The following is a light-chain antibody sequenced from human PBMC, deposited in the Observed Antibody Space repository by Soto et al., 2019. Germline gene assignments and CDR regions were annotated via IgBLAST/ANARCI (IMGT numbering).Light chain of an antibody. J-gene: IGKJ1*01. V-gene: IGKV2-28*01. CDR3: MQALQTPWT. CDR2: LAS. CDR1: QSLLHSNGYNY. Sequence: IVMTQSPLSLPVTPGEPASISCRSSQSLLHSNGYNYLDWYLQKPGQSPQLLMYLASNRASGVPDRFSGSGSGTDFTLKISRVEADVVGVYFCMQALQTPWTFGQGTKVEIK.